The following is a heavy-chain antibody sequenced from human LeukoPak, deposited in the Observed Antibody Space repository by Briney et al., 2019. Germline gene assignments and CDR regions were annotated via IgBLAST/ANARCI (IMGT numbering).Heavy chain of an antibody. J-gene: IGHJ4*02. CDR2: ISSSSSTI. V-gene: IGHV3-48*02. Sequence: SEGSLRLSCAASGFTFSRFSLIWVRQAPGKGLEWVSYISSSSSTIYYADSVKGRFTISRDNAKNSLYLQMNSLRDDDTALYYCARDLRGDYWGQGTPVTVSS. CDR3: ARDLRGDY. CDR1: GFTFSRFS.